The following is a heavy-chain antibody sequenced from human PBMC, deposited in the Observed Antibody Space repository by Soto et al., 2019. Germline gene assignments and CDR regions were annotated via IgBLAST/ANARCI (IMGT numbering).Heavy chain of an antibody. J-gene: IGHJ4*02. V-gene: IGHV3-74*01. CDR1: GFTFSSYG. CDR3: VRTSLVVAAATREDY. CDR2: INSDGSST. Sequence: EVQLVESGGGLVQPGGSLRLSCAASGFTFSSYGMNWARQAPGKGLVWVSRINSDGSSTRYADSVKGRVTISRDNAKNTLYLQMNSLRAEDTAVYYCVRTSLVVAAATREDYWGQGTLVTVSS. D-gene: IGHD2-15*01.